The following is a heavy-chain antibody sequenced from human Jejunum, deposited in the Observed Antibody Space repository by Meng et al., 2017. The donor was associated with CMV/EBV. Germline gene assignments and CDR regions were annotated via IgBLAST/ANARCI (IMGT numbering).Heavy chain of an antibody. Sequence: SGSSFSNSWMSWVRRAPGKGLEWVARTKEDGSDKYYVDSVKGRFTIFRDNAKNSVYLQMNSLRAEDTAVYYCASTGPLYGLYFCYWGQGTLVTVSS. V-gene: IGHV3-7*01. CDR1: GSSFSNSW. CDR3: ASTGPLYGLYFCY. CDR2: TKEDGSDK. J-gene: IGHJ4*02. D-gene: IGHD2-8*01.